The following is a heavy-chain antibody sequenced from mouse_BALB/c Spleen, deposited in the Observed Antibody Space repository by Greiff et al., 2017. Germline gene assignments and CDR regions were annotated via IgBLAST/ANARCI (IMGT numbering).Heavy chain of an antibody. Sequence: VQRVESGAELVRPGASVKLSCKTSGYIFTSYWIHWVKQRSGQGLEWIARIYPGTGSTYYNEKFKGKATLTADKSSSTAYMQLSSLKSEDSAVYFCARTDYYGSSYTFAYWGQGTLVTVSA. J-gene: IGHJ3*01. CDR2: IYPGTGST. V-gene: IGHV1S132*01. CDR3: ARTDYYGSSYTFAY. D-gene: IGHD1-1*01. CDR1: GYIFTSYW.